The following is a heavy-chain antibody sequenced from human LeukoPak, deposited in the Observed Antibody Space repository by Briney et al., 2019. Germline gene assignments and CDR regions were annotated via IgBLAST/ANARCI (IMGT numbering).Heavy chain of an antibody. CDR2: INAGTGNT. CDR3: ARDGSEWQLLLDS. J-gene: IGHJ4*02. V-gene: IGHV1-3*01. Sequence: ASVKVSCTASGGTFSSYAISWVRQAPGQGLEWMGWINAGTGNTKYSQKFQGRVTITRDTSASTAYMELSTLRSEDTAVYYCARDGSEWQLLLDSWGQGTLVTVSS. CDR1: GGTFSSYA. D-gene: IGHD1-26*01.